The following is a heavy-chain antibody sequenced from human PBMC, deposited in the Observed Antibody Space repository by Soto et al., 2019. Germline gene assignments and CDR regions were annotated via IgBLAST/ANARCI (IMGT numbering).Heavy chain of an antibody. V-gene: IGHV1-8*01. CDR2: MNPFSGNA. Sequence: QVQLVQSGAEVKKPGAPVRVSCKASGYTFTCYDIYWVRQATGQGLERMGWMNPFSGNAVYTQKYQDRVTMTRDTSINTANMEMSGLRSEDTAVYYCTRGQGNQWGLGSLVT. CDR1: GYTFTCYD. J-gene: IGHJ4*02. CDR3: TRGQGNQ.